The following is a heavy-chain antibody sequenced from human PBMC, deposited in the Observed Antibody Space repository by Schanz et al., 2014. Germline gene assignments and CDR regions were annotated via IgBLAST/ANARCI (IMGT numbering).Heavy chain of an antibody. D-gene: IGHD3-9*01. CDR2: IYYSGST. J-gene: IGHJ4*02. CDR1: GGSISSSNYY. V-gene: IGHV4-39*01. Sequence: QLQLQESGPGLVKPSETLSLTCTVSGGSISSSNYYWGWIRQPPGKGLEWIESIYYSGSTYYNPSIKSRVPTSVDSSKNQFSLKLSSVTAADTAVYYCARQFYDILTGYWFPYYFDYWGQGTLVTVSS. CDR3: ARQFYDILTGYWFPYYFDY.